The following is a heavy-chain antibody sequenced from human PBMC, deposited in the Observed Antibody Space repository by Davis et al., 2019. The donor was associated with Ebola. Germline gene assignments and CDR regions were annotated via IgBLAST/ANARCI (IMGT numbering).Heavy chain of an antibody. CDR3: ARVQSNLEWLYYGMDV. CDR1: GYTFTGYY. V-gene: IGHV1-2*02. D-gene: IGHD3-3*01. CDR2: INPNSGGT. Sequence: AASVKVSCKASGYTFTGYYMHWVRQAPGQGLEWMGWINPNSGGTNYAQKFQGRVTMTRDTSTSTVYMELSSLRSEDTAVYYCARVQSNLEWLYYGMDVWGQGTTVTVSS. J-gene: IGHJ6*02.